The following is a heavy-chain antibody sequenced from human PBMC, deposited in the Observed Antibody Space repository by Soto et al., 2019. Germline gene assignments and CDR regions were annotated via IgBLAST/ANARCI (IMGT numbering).Heavy chain of an antibody. J-gene: IGHJ4*02. CDR1: GGSISSSSYY. Sequence: PSETLSLTCTVSGGSISSSSYYWGWIRQPPGKGLEWIGSIYYSGSTYYNPSLKSRVTISVDTSKNQFSLKLSSVTAADTAVYYCARFDYGGNYYFDYWGQGTLVTVSS. CDR3: ARFDYGGNYYFDY. V-gene: IGHV4-39*01. D-gene: IGHD4-17*01. CDR2: IYYSGST.